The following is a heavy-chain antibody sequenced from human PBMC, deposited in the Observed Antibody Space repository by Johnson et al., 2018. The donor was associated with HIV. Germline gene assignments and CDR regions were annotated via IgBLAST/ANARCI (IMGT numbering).Heavy chain of an antibody. V-gene: IGHV3-9*01. Sequence: VQLVESGGDLVQPGRSLKLACAASGFNFDVYAMHWVRQVLGKGLEWVSTISWNSGTIRYADSVKGRFTLSRDTSKNTVFLQMNSLRAEDTAVYYCASGRPDGCGSYYVDAFHFWGQGTMLTVSS. J-gene: IGHJ3*01. D-gene: IGHD3-22*01. CDR3: ASGRPDGCGSYYVDAFHF. CDR1: GFNFDVYA. CDR2: ISWNSGTI.